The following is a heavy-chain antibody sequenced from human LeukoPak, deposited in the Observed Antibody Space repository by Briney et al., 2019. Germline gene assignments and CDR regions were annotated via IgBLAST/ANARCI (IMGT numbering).Heavy chain of an antibody. CDR1: GYTFSDHY. CDR2: SRNKANSYTT. CDR3: VRVGRSETLDY. V-gene: IGHV3-72*01. Sequence: GGSLMLSCAASGYTFSDHYMDWVRQAPGKGLEWVGRSRNKANSYTTEYAASVKGRFTISRDDSKNSLYLQMNSLKTEDTAVYHCVRVGRSETLDYWGQGTLVTVSS. J-gene: IGHJ4*02.